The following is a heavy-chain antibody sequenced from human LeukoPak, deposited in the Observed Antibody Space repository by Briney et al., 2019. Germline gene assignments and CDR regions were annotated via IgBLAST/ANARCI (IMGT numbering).Heavy chain of an antibody. J-gene: IGHJ3*02. CDR2: IYYSGST. D-gene: IGHD6-19*01. CDR1: GGSISSSSYY. V-gene: IGHV4-39*01. CDR3: ARRRVKGYSSGWWTPRDAFDI. Sequence: PSETLSLTCTVSGGSISSSSYYWGWIRQPPGKGLEWIGSIYYSGSTYYNPSLKSRVTISVDTSKNQFSLKLSSVTAADTAVYYCARRRVKGYSSGWWTPRDAFDIWGQGTMVTVSS.